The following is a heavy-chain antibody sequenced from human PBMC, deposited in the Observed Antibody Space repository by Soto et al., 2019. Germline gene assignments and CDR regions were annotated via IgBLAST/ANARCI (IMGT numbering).Heavy chain of an antibody. Sequence: QVQLVQSGAEVKKPGSSVKVSCKASGGTFSSYAISWVRQAPGQGLEWMGGIIPVFGTANYAQKFQGRVTITADESTSTAYMELSSLRSEDTAVYYCARDRGGGYQLHNPLGYWGQGTLVTLSS. V-gene: IGHV1-69*01. CDR1: GGTFSSYA. CDR3: ARDRGGGYQLHNPLGY. D-gene: IGHD2-2*01. J-gene: IGHJ4*02. CDR2: IIPVFGTA.